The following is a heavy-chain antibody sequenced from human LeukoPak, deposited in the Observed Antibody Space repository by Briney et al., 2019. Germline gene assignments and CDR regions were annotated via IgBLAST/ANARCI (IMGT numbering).Heavy chain of an antibody. CDR1: GFTFSSDW. V-gene: IGHV3-7*01. CDR3: ARDKGRPHY. J-gene: IGHJ4*02. Sequence: PGGSLRLSCAASGFTFSSDWMNWVRQAPGKGLEWVANIKEDGSEKYYVDSVKGRFTIPRDNAKNSLYLQMNSLRAEDTAVYYCARDKGRPHYWGQGTLVTVSS. CDR2: IKEDGSEK.